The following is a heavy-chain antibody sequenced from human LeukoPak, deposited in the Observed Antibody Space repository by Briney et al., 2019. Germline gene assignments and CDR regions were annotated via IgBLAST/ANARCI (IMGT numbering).Heavy chain of an antibody. CDR2: INPNSGGT. CDR1: GYTFTGYY. Sequence: GASVKVSCKASGYTFTGYYMHWVRQAPGQGLEWMGWINPNSGGTNYAQKFQGRVTMTTDTSTSTAYMELRSLRYDDTAVYFCARGAVNRYNWNDGNYYYYYMDVWGKGTTVTISS. CDR3: ARGAVNRYNWNDGNYYYYYMDV. V-gene: IGHV1-2*02. J-gene: IGHJ6*03. D-gene: IGHD1-1*01.